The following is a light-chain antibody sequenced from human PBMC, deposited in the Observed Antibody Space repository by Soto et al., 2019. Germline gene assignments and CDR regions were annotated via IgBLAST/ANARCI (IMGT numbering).Light chain of an antibody. CDR1: SSNIERNT. Sequence: QSVLTQSPSASGTPGQRVTISCSGTSSNIERNTVNWYQQLPGTAPKLLIYSINVRPSGVPDRFSGSNSGTSASLAISGLQSEDEADYYCAVWDDSLNGWVFGGGTKLTVL. J-gene: IGLJ3*02. V-gene: IGLV1-44*01. CDR3: AVWDDSLNGWV. CDR2: SIN.